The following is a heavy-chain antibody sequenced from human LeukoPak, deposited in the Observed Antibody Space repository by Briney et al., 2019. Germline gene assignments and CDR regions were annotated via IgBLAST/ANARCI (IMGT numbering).Heavy chain of an antibody. CDR2: IKQDGSEK. D-gene: IGHD3-10*01. CDR3: ARKTYYYDSGSYSKSYYFDY. CDR1: GLAFSSNW. J-gene: IGHJ4*02. V-gene: IGHV3-7*02. Sequence: GGSLRLSCAASGLAFSSNWMTWVRQAPGKGLEWVATIKQDGSEKYYVDSVKGRFTISRDNAKNSLFLQLNSLRAEDTAVYYCARKTYYYDSGSYSKSYYFDYWGQGTLVTVSS.